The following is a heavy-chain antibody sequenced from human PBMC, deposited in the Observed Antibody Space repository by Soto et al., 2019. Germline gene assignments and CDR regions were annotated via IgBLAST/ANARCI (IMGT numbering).Heavy chain of an antibody. D-gene: IGHD1-26*01. Sequence: VQLLESGGGLVQPGGSLRLSCAASELTFSSYAMSWVRQAPGKGLEWVSTVSRSGDDTFYAGSVKGRFTISRDNPRYTMYLQMNSLRADDTAVYYCAKEHSSGNWYFDLWGRGTLVIVSS. CDR2: VSRSGDDT. V-gene: IGHV3-23*01. CDR3: AKEHSSGNWYFDL. CDR1: ELTFSSYA. J-gene: IGHJ2*01.